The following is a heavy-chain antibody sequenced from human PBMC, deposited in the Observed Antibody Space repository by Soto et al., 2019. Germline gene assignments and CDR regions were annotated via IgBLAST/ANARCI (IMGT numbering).Heavy chain of an antibody. J-gene: IGHJ6*02. V-gene: IGHV4-34*01. CDR2: INHSGST. Sequence: SETLSLTCAVYGGSFSGYYWSWIRQPPGKGLEWIGEINHSGSTNYNPSLKSRVTISVDTSKNQFSLKLSSVTAADTAVYYCARGRGYCSGGSCYSSLGRYYYGMDVWGQGTTVTAP. CDR1: GGSFSGYY. D-gene: IGHD2-15*01. CDR3: ARGRGYCSGGSCYSSLGRYYYGMDV.